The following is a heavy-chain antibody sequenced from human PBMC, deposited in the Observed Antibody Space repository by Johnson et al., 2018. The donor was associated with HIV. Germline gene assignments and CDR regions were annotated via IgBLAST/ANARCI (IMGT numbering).Heavy chain of an antibody. CDR3: ARALSPYYYGSGKGDAFDI. V-gene: IGHV3-7*03. D-gene: IGHD3-10*01. Sequence: VQLVESGGGLVQPGGSLRLSCAASGFTFSNYWMTWVRQAPGKGLEWVANIKQDGSEKYYVDSVKGRFTISRDNAKNSLYLQMNSLRAEDAALYYCARALSPYYYGSGKGDAFDIWGQGTMVTVSS. CDR1: GFTFSNYW. J-gene: IGHJ3*02. CDR2: IKQDGSEK.